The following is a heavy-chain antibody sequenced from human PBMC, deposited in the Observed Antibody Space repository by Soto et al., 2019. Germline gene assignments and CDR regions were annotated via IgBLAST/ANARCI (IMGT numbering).Heavy chain of an antibody. D-gene: IGHD3-22*01. CDR2: INPSGGST. Sequence: ASVKVSCKASGYIFSNYGVNWVRQAPGQGLEWMGIINPSGGSTSYAQKFQGRVTMTRDTSTSTVYMELSSLRSEDTAVYYCARGRNYYDSDYFDYWGQGTLVTVSS. CDR3: ARGRNYYDSDYFDY. V-gene: IGHV1-46*01. CDR1: GYIFSNYG. J-gene: IGHJ4*02.